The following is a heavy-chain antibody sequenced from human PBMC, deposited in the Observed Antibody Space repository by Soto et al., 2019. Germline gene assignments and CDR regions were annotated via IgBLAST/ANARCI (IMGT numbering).Heavy chain of an antibody. V-gene: IGHV1-18*01. J-gene: IGHJ5*02. CDR2: ISAYNGNT. Sequence: GASVKVSCKASGYTFTSYGISWVRQAPGQGLEWMGWISAYNGNTNYAQKLQGRVTMTTDTSTSTAYMELRSLRSDDTAVYYCARDLTMVRGARVGWFDPWGPGTLVTVS. CDR3: ARDLTMVRGARVGWFDP. D-gene: IGHD3-10*01. CDR1: GYTFTSYG.